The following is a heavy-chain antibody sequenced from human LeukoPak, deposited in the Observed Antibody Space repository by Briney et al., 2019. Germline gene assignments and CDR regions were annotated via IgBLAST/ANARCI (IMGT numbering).Heavy chain of an antibody. CDR3: ARVSGSGSYYVYYGMDV. CDR2: ISAYNGNT. D-gene: IGHD3-10*01. J-gene: IGHJ6*02. V-gene: IGHV1-18*01. CDR1: GYTFTSYG. Sequence: ASVKVSCKASGYTFTSYGISWVRQDPGQGLEWMGWISAYNGNTNYAQKLQGRVTMTTDTSTSTAYMELRSLRSDDTAVYYCARVSGSGSYYVYYGMDVWGQGTTVTVSS.